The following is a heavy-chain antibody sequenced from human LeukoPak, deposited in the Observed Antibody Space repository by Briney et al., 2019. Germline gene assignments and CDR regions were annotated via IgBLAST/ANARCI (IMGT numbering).Heavy chain of an antibody. Sequence: GGSLRLPCEVSGLALRNFAMSWVRQAPGKGLEWVSGMTGSGGSSYYADSVKGRFTISRDNAKNTLYLQMNNLRADDTALYYCAKMKGQRLNDYCMDVWGKGTTVTVSS. V-gene: IGHV3-23*01. CDR1: GLALRNFA. J-gene: IGHJ6*03. CDR2: MTGSGGSS. CDR3: AKMKGQRLNDYCMDV.